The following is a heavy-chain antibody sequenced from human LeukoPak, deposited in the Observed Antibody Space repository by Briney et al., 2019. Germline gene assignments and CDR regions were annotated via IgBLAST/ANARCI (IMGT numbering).Heavy chain of an antibody. CDR2: ISGSGTNT. D-gene: IGHD1-26*01. CDR3: AKVGDGSYSAFDI. Sequence: GGSLRLSCAASGFTFSSYAMSWVRQAPGKGLEWVSVISGSGTNTYYADSVKGRFTISRDNSKNTLYLQMNSLGAEDTAVYYCAKVGDGSYSAFDIWGQGTMVTVSS. V-gene: IGHV3-23*01. J-gene: IGHJ3*02. CDR1: GFTFSSYA.